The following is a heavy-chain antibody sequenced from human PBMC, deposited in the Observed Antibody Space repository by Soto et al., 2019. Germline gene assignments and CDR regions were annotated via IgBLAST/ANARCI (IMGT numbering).Heavy chain of an antibody. D-gene: IGHD3-10*01. Sequence: PSETLSLTCTGSGGSIRSYYWSWIRQPPGKGLEWIGYIYYSGSTNYNPSLKSRVTISVDTSRNQLFLQLNSVTAADTAVYYCARESAGSGKNNWFDPWGQGTLVTVSS. V-gene: IGHV4-59*01. CDR3: ARESAGSGKNNWFDP. J-gene: IGHJ5*02. CDR1: GGSIRSYY. CDR2: IYYSGST.